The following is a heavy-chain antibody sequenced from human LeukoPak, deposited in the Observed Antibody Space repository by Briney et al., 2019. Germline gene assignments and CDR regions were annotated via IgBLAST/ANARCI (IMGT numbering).Heavy chain of an antibody. CDR2: MNPNSGYT. D-gene: IGHD1-1*01. J-gene: IGHJ4*02. Sequence: ASVKISCKASGYTFTSYDINWVRQATGQGLEWMGWMNPNSGYTGYAQKFQGRVTMTRNTSISTAYMELRSLRSEDTAAYFCARGLGNDGIFDYWGQGTLVTVSS. CDR3: ARGLGNDGIFDY. CDR1: GYTFTSYD. V-gene: IGHV1-8*01.